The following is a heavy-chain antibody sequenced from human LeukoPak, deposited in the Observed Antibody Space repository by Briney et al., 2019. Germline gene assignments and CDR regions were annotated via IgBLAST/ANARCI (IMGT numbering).Heavy chain of an antibody. CDR1: GFPFSSYA. J-gene: IGHJ4*02. CDR3: ARTRGPNVFGGVHDY. D-gene: IGHD3-16*01. V-gene: IGHV3-23*01. CDR2: ISGGGGST. Sequence: PGGSLRLSCAASGFPFSSYAMSWVRQAPGKGLEWVSGISGGGGSTYYADSVRGRFTISRDNSKNTLYLQVNSLRAEDTAVYYSARTRGPNVFGGVHDYWGQETLVTVSS.